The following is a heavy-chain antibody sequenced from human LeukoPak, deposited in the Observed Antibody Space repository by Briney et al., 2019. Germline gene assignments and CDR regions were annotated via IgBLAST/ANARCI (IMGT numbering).Heavy chain of an antibody. D-gene: IGHD5-24*01. CDR2: IYPDGRT. J-gene: IGHJ4*02. Sequence: GGSLRLSCAASGFIVSNNYKSWVRQAPGKGLEWVSVIYPDGRTYYADSVKGRFTISRDNPKNTLYLQINSLRAEDTAVYYCARDGDGSVDFDYWGQGTLVTVSS. V-gene: IGHV3-53*01. CDR3: ARDGDGSVDFDY. CDR1: GFIVSNNY.